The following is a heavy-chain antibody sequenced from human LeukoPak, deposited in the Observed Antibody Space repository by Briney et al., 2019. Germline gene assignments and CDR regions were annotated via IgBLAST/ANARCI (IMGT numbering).Heavy chain of an antibody. V-gene: IGHV1-24*01. D-gene: IGHD4-17*01. J-gene: IGHJ1*01. CDR2: FDPEDGET. CDR3: ATALLTTVTFQQ. Sequence: GASVKVSCKVSGYTLTELSMHWVRQAPGKGLEWMGGFDPEDGETIYAQKFQGRVTMTEDTSTDTAYMELSSLGSEDTAVYYCATALLTTVTFQQWGQGTLVTVSS. CDR1: GYTLTELS.